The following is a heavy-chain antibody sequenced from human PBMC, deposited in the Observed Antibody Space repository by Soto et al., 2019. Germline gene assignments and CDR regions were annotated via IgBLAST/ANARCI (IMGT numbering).Heavy chain of an antibody. V-gene: IGHV1-69*01. CDR3: ARKSGRDCHSGGGCFSLDV. CDR2: IVPLSDRT. D-gene: IGHD2-15*01. CDR1: GETLNSNP. J-gene: IGHJ4*02. Sequence: QVQLVQSGAEVKKPGSSLKVSCKVFGETLNSNPIGWVRQAPGQGLEWVGGIVPLSDRTNYAQELQGRVTGTADGSTSTVYMELSNLKSDDTAVYYWARKSGRDCHSGGGCFSLDVWGQGSLITVSS.